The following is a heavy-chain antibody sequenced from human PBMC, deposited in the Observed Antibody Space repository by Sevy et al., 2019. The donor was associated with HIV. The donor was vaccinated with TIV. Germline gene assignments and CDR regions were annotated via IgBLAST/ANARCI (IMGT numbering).Heavy chain of an antibody. Sequence: GGSLRLSCAASGFTFSDYYMSWIRQAPGKGLEWVSYISSSGRTIYYADSVKGRFTISRDNAKNSLYLQRNSLRAEDTAVYYCARPPGGSQLLSFFQHWGQGTLVTVSS. CDR1: GFTFSDYY. V-gene: IGHV3-11*01. CDR2: ISSSGRTI. D-gene: IGHD2-21*02. CDR3: ARPPGGSQLLSFFQH. J-gene: IGHJ1*01.